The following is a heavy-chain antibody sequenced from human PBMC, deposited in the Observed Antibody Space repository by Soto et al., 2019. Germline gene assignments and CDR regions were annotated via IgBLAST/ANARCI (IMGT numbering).Heavy chain of an antibody. CDR2: IIPIFGTA. CDR3: ARGSSGSYYYYYGMDV. CDR1: GGTFSSYA. Sequence: QVQLVQSGAEVKKPGSSVKVSCKASGGTFSSYAISWVRQAPGQGLEWMEGIIPIFGTANYAQKFQGRVTITADESTSTAYMELSSLRSEDTAVYYCARGSSGSYYYYYGMDVWGQGTTVTVSS. D-gene: IGHD6-19*01. V-gene: IGHV1-69*01. J-gene: IGHJ6*02.